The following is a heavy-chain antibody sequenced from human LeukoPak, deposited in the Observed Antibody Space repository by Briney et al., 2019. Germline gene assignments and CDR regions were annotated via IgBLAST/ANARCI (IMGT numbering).Heavy chain of an antibody. Sequence: SVKVSCKASGGTFSSYAISWVRQAPGQGLEWMGRIIPIFGIANYAQKFQGRVTITADKSTSTAYMELSSLGSEDTAVYYCARDSDTAMAQGVYYYYYGMDVWGQGTTVTVSS. J-gene: IGHJ6*02. CDR3: ARDSDTAMAQGVYYYYYGMDV. V-gene: IGHV1-69*04. CDR1: GGTFSSYA. D-gene: IGHD5-18*01. CDR2: IIPIFGIA.